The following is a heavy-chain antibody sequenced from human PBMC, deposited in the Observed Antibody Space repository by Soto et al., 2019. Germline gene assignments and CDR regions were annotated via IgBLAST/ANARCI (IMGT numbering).Heavy chain of an antibody. V-gene: IGHV3-21*01. CDR1: GFTFSSYS. CDR3: ASVHNRGDAFDI. J-gene: IGHJ3*02. Sequence: EVQLVESGGGLVKPGGSLRLSCAASGFTFSSYSMNWVRQAPGKGLEWVSSISSSSSYIYYADSVKGRFTISRDNAKNSLYLQMNSLRAEDTAVYYCASVHNRGDAFDIWGQGTMVTVSS. CDR2: ISSSSSYI. D-gene: IGHD1-20*01.